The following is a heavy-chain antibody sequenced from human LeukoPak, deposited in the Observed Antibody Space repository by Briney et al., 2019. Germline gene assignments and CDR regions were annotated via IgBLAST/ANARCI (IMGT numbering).Heavy chain of an antibody. J-gene: IGHJ4*02. Sequence: GGSLRLSCAASGFTFSSYWMHWVRQAPGKGLVWVSRINTDGSSTSYADSVKGRFTISRDNAKNTLYLQMNSLRAEDTAVYYCARDYYDFWSGINLAGYFDYWGQGTLVTVSS. CDR3: ARDYYDFWSGINLAGYFDY. D-gene: IGHD3-3*01. V-gene: IGHV3-74*01. CDR1: GFTFSSYW. CDR2: INTDGSST.